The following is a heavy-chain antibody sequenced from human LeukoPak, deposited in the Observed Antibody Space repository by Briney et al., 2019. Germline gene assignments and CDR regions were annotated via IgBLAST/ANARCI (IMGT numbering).Heavy chain of an antibody. CDR3: AKDMSGYSDY. J-gene: IGHJ4*02. CDR1: GFTFSSYG. CDR2: ISYDGSNK. D-gene: IGHD5-12*01. Sequence: KPGGSLRLSCAAFGFTFSSYGMHWVRQAPGKGLEWVAVISYDGSNKYYADSVKGRFTISRDNSKNTLYLQMNSLRAEDTAVYYCAKDMSGYSDYWGQGTLVTVSS. V-gene: IGHV3-30*18.